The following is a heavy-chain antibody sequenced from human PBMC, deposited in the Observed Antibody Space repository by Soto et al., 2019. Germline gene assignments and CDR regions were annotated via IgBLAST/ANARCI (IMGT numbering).Heavy chain of an antibody. Sequence: EVKLLESGGGLAQPGGSLRLSCAASGFTFSTYAMSWVRQAPGKGLEWVSAISGSGGSTNYADSVKGRFTISRDNSKNTLFLQINSLRDEDTAVYYCAKGGCSTTSCYYYYYYMDVWGKGTTVTVSS. V-gene: IGHV3-23*01. CDR2: ISGSGGST. J-gene: IGHJ6*03. CDR3: AKGGCSTTSCYYYYYYMDV. D-gene: IGHD2-2*01. CDR1: GFTFSTYA.